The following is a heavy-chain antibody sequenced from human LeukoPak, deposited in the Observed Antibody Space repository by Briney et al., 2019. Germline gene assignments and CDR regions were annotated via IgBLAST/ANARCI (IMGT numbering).Heavy chain of an antibody. V-gene: IGHV1-2*02. J-gene: IGHJ4*02. Sequence: ASVNPSCKASGFTLTVYYIDCGPRTPGQGLEWMGWINPNSGGTNYAQKFQGRVTMTRDTSISTAYMELSRLRSDDTAVYYCARDLGDLGYCSSTSCYEAGIWGQGTLVTVSS. CDR2: INPNSGGT. CDR3: ARDLGDLGYCSSTSCYEAGI. D-gene: IGHD2-2*01. CDR1: GFTLTVYY.